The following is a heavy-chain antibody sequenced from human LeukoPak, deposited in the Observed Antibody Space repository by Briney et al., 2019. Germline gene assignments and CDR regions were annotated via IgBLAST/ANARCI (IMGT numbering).Heavy chain of an antibody. CDR3: ARGREMATISTNWFDP. CDR2: INHSGST. J-gene: IGHJ5*02. D-gene: IGHD5-24*01. V-gene: IGHV4-34*01. Sequence: EINHSGSTNYNPSLKSRVTISVDTSKNQFSLKLSSVTAADTAVYYCARGREMATISTNWFDPWGQGTLVTVSS.